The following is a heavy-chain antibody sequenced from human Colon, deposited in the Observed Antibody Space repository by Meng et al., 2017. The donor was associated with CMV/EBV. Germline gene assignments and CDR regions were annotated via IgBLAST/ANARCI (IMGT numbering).Heavy chain of an antibody. CDR1: TFSSYA. D-gene: IGHD3-3*01. Sequence: TFSSYAMHWVRQAPGKGLEWVAVISYDGSNKYYADSVKGRFTISRDNSKNTLYLQMNSLRAEDTAVYYCARDAVFYDFWSGYPPPLDYWGQGTLVTVSS. CDR3: ARDAVFYDFWSGYPPPLDY. CDR2: ISYDGSNK. V-gene: IGHV3-30*04. J-gene: IGHJ4*02.